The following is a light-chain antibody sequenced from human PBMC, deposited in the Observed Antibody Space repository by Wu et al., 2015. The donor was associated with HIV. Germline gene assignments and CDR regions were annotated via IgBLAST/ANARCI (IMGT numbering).Light chain of an antibody. CDR1: QSVSSH. CDR3: QQRSNWPWT. CDR2: GTS. Sequence: EIVLTQSPATLSLSPGERATLSCRASQSVSSHLAWFQQKPGQAPRLLIYGTSNRATGTPARFSGSGSGTDFSLTISSLEPEDFALYYCQQRSNWPWTFGQGTKVEIK. J-gene: IGKJ1*01. V-gene: IGKV3-11*01.